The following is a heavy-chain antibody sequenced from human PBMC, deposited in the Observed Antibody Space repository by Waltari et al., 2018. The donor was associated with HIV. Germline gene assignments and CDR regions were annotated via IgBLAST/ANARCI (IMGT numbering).Heavy chain of an antibody. V-gene: IGHV1-8*01. D-gene: IGHD2-2*01. J-gene: IGHJ6*02. CDR2: MNPNSGNT. Sequence: QVQLVQSGAEVKKPGASVKVSCQASGYTFTSYDINWVRQATGPGLEWMGWMNPNSGNTGYAQKFQGRVTMTRNTSISTAYMELSSLRSEDTAVYYCVRGSGYCSSTSCYGMDVWGQGTTVTVSS. CDR3: VRGSGYCSSTSCYGMDV. CDR1: GYTFTSYD.